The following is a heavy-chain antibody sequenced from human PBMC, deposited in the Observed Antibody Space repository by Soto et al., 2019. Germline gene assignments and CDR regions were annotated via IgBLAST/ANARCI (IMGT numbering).Heavy chain of an antibody. D-gene: IGHD3-22*01. V-gene: IGHV4-59*01. CDR3: ARYSPPKKTYDSNPGWFDP. J-gene: IGHJ5*02. CDR1: GGSISGYY. CDR2: MYNTGST. Sequence: SETLSLTCTVSGGSISGYYWSWIRQPPGKGLEWIGYMYNTGSTVYNPSFKSRVTISIDTSRNQFSLSLSSVTAADTAVYFCARYSPPKKTYDSNPGWFDPWGQGTLVTVSS.